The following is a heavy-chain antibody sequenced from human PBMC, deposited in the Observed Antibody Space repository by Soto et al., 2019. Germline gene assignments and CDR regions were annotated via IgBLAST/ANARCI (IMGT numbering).Heavy chain of an antibody. CDR1: GYTFTNYY. V-gene: IGHV1-46*01. D-gene: IGHD6-19*01. CDR2: INPSSGHK. Sequence: QVQLVQSGAEVKKPGASVKVSCTASGYTFTNYYIHWVRQAPGQGFEWMGIINPSSGHKNYAQNFQGRVTMTRDTSTTTVYMELNSLKSDDTAVYYCARGRYTSYMDVWGQGTTVTVSS. CDR3: ARGRYTSYMDV. J-gene: IGHJ6*02.